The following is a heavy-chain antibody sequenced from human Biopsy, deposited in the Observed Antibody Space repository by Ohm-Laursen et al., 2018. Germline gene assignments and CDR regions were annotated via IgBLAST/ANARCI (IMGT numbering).Heavy chain of an antibody. CDR2: IRPLNGDT. V-gene: IGHV1-18*01. J-gene: IGHJ4*02. D-gene: IGHD6-19*01. CDR3: ARDKYRSWNYFDN. CDR1: GYNFISYS. Sequence: ATVKISCKTSGYNFISYSINWVRQAPGQGLEWMGWIRPLNGDTKYGQKFQDRVTMTTDTSTSTVYMELTSLRSDDTAVYYCARDKYRSWNYFDNWGQGSLVTVSS.